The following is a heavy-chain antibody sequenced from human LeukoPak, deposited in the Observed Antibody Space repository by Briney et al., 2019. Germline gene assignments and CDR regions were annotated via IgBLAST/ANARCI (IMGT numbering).Heavy chain of an antibody. Sequence: GASVKVSCKASGYTFTSYGISWVRQAPGQGLEWMGWISAYNGNTNYAQKPQGRVTMTTDTSTSTAYMELRSLRSDDTAVYYCARNYDILTGYYPFDYWGQGTLVTVSS. CDR2: ISAYNGNT. CDR3: ARNYDILTGYYPFDY. CDR1: GYTFTSYG. J-gene: IGHJ4*02. V-gene: IGHV1-18*01. D-gene: IGHD3-9*01.